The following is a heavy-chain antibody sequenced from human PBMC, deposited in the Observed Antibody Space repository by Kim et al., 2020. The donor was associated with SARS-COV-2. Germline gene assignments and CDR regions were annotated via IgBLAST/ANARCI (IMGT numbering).Heavy chain of an antibody. CDR1: GYSFTSYW. Sequence: GESLKISCKGSGYSFTSYWIGWVRQMPGKGLEWMGIIYPGDSDTRYSPSFQGQVTTSADKSISTAYLQWSSLKASDTAMYYCARHYYGSGSYYLDGMDVWGQGTTVTVSS. D-gene: IGHD3-10*01. CDR2: IYPGDSDT. CDR3: ARHYYGSGSYYLDGMDV. J-gene: IGHJ6*02. V-gene: IGHV5-51*01.